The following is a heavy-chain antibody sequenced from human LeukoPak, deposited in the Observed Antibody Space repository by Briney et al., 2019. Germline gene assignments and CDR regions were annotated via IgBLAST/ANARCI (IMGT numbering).Heavy chain of an antibody. D-gene: IGHD6-19*01. CDR1: GFNVGTNY. V-gene: IGHV3-66*01. J-gene: IGHJ4*02. CDR2: IFSGGST. Sequence: PGGSLRLSCAASGFNVGTNYMSWVRQAPGKGLEWVSAIFSGGSTFYADSVKGRFTISRDNSKNTLYLQMNSLRADDTALYYCARDTSSGWQHDYWGQGTLVTASS. CDR3: ARDTSSGWQHDY.